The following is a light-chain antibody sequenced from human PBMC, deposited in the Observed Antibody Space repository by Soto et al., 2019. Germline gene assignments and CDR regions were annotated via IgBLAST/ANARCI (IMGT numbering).Light chain of an antibody. CDR3: CSYAGGNTLI. V-gene: IGLV2-23*02. CDR1: NGDVGSYDL. CDR2: EVN. J-gene: IGLJ2*01. Sequence: QSVLTQSASVSGSPGQSITISCTGTNGDVGSYDLVSWYQQYPGKAPKLIIYEVNKRPSGVSNRFSGAKSGNTASLTISGLQTEDEADYDCCSYAGGNTLIFGGGTKLTVL.